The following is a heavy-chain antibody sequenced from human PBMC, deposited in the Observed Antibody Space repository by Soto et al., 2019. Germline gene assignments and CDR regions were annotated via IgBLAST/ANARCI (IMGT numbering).Heavy chain of an antibody. D-gene: IGHD6-13*01. CDR2: ISHSGST. V-gene: IGHV4-34*01. CDR1: GGSFSGYH. J-gene: IGHJ6*03. CDR3: ARVIISAGGYYYYYMDV. Sequence: SETLSLTCAVYGGSFSGYHWSWIRQPPGKGLEWLGEISHSGSTNYNPSLKSRATISGDTSKNQFSLKLTSVTAADTAVYYCARVIISAGGYYYYYMDVWGKGTTVTVSS.